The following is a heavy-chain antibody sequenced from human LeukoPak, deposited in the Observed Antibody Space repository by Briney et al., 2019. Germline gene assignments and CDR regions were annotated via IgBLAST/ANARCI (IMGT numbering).Heavy chain of an antibody. CDR3: ARDLDWFDP. CDR1: GDTVSSTSAA. CDR2: TYYRSKRYT. J-gene: IGHJ5*02. Sequence: QTLSLTCAISGDTVSSTSAAWDWIRQSPSRGLEWLGRTYYRSKRYTNYAVSVKSRITINPDTSKNQFSLQLNSVSPEDTAVYYCARDLDWFDPWGQGTLVTVSS. V-gene: IGHV6-1*01.